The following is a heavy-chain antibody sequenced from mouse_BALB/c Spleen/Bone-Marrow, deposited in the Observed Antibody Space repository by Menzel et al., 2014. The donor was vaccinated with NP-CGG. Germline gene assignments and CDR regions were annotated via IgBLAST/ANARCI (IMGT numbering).Heavy chain of an antibody. CDR2: INSNGGST. Sequence: EVQRVESGGGLVQPGGSLKLSCAASGFTFSSYGMSWVRQTPDKRLELVATINSNGGSTYYPDSVKGRFTISRDNAKNTLYLQMSSLKSEDTAMYYCARDGYYVFYAMDHWGQGTSVTVSS. CDR3: ARDGYYVFYAMDH. CDR1: GFTFSSYG. V-gene: IGHV5-6-3*01. J-gene: IGHJ4*01. D-gene: IGHD2-3*01.